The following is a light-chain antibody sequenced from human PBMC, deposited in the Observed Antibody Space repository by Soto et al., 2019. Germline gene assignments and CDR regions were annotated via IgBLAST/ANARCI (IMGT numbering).Light chain of an antibody. Sequence: QSALTQPPSASGSPGQSVTISCTGTSSDVGGYNYVSWYQQYPGKVPKLMIYEVNKRPSGVPDRFSGSKSGNTASLTVSGXXAXDEADYYCTSYAGGNNVFGTGTKV. CDR1: SSDVGGYNY. J-gene: IGLJ1*01. CDR3: TSYAGGNNV. V-gene: IGLV2-8*01. CDR2: EVN.